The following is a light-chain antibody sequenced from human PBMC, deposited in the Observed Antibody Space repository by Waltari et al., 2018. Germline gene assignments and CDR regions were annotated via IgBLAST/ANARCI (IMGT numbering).Light chain of an antibody. V-gene: IGLV2-14*01. CDR3: SSYTSSSTPWV. J-gene: IGLJ3*02. Sequence: QSALTQPASVSGSPGQSITVSCTGTSSDVGSYNYVSWYQQHPGKAPKLLIFEVSNRPSGVSNHFSGSKSGSTASLTISGLQAEDEADYYCSSYTSSSTPWVFGGGTKVTVL. CDR2: EVS. CDR1: SSDVGSYNY.